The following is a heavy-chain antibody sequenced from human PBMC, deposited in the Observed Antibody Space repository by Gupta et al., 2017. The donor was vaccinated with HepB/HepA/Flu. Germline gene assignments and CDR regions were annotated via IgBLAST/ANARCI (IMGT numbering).Heavy chain of an antibody. CDR2: INQDGSGK. CDR1: XXXFXXXX. Sequence: VQPGXXXXXSXXXXXXXFXXXXMXXXXQAPGKGLEWVANINQDGSGKEYVDSVKGRFTISRDNAQNSLYLQMNSLRDEDTAVYYCARDPYSSSTGYGMDVWGQGTTVTVSS. J-gene: IGHJ6*02. V-gene: IGHV3-7*01. D-gene: IGHD6-6*01. CDR3: ARDPYSSSTGYGMDV.